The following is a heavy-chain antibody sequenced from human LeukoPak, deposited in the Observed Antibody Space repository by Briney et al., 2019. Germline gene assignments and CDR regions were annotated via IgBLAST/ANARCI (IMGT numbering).Heavy chain of an antibody. V-gene: IGHV3-33*01. CDR2: IWYDGSNK. D-gene: IGHD2-15*01. CDR1: GFTFSSYG. J-gene: IGHJ4*02. Sequence: PGRSLRLSCAASGFTFSSYGMHWVRQAPGKGLEWVAVIWYDGSNKYYADSVKGRFTISRDNSKNTLYLQMNSLRAADTAVYYCARTPGGCSGGSCYSGSFDYWGQGTLVTVSS. CDR3: ARTPGGCSGGSCYSGSFDY.